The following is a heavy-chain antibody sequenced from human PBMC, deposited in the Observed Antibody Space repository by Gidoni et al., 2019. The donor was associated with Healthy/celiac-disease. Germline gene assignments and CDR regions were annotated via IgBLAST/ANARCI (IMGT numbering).Heavy chain of an antibody. Sequence: EVQLMESGGGLVQPGRSLRLSCAASGFTFDDYAMHWVRQAPGKGLEWVSGISWNSGSIGYADSVKGRFTISRDNAKNSLYLQMNSLRAEDTALYYCAKGRYSSSRSDFDYWGQGTLVTVSS. CDR2: ISWNSGSI. J-gene: IGHJ4*02. CDR1: GFTFDDYA. CDR3: AKGRYSSSRSDFDY. V-gene: IGHV3-9*01. D-gene: IGHD6-13*01.